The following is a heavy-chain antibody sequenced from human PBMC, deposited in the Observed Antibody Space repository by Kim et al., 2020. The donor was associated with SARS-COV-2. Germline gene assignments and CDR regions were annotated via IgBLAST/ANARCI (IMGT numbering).Heavy chain of an antibody. CDR1: GFTFSNAW. J-gene: IGHJ5*02. CDR3: TTSPYDYVWGRYRYDGP. D-gene: IGHD3-16*02. CDR2: IKSKTDGGTT. V-gene: IGHV3-15*01. Sequence: GGSLRLSCAASGFTFSNAWMSWVRQAPGKGLEWVGRIKSKTDGGTTDYAAPVKGRFTISRDDSKNTLYLQMNSLKTEDTAVYYCTTSPYDYVWGRYRYDGPWGKGTLVTVSS.